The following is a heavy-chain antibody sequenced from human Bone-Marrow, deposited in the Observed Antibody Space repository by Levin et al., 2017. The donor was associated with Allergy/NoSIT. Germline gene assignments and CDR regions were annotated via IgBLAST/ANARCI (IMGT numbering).Heavy chain of an antibody. D-gene: IGHD4-23*01. V-gene: IGHV3-7*01. CDR2: IKGDGSQK. CDR3: ARDGPAAVDFDY. CDR1: GFSFSSHW. Sequence: QPGGSLRLTCVASGFSFSSHWMIWVRQAPGKGLEWVANIKGDGSQKSYEDSVKGRFTVSRDNAKNTLYLQMNSLRADDTATYYCARDGPAAVDFDYWGQGTLVTVSS. J-gene: IGHJ4*02.